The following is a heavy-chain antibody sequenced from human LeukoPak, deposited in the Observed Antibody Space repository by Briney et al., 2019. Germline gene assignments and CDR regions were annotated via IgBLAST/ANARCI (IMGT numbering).Heavy chain of an antibody. D-gene: IGHD4-17*01. CDR2: IYYRGGT. CDR1: GGSISSDDYY. J-gene: IGHJ6*02. V-gene: IGHV4-30-4*01. Sequence: PSETLSLTCTVSGGSISSDDYYWSWIRQPPGKGLEWIGYIYYRGGTYYDPSLKSRVTISADTSKNQFSLNLNSVTAADTGVYYCAREFGLIRHGDPTHGMDVWGQGTTVTVSS. CDR3: AREFGLIRHGDPTHGMDV.